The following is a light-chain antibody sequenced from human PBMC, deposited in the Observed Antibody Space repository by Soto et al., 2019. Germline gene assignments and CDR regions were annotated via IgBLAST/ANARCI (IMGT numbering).Light chain of an antibody. CDR2: SNN. V-gene: IGLV1-44*01. CDR1: YSNVGSNT. CDR3: AAWDDSLDGGV. J-gene: IGLJ3*02. Sequence: QSVLTQPPSASGAPGQRVTISCSGSYSNVGSNTVNWYQHLPGTAPKLLIYSNNQRPSGVPDRFSGSKSGTSASLAITGLQAEDGADYYCAAWDDSLDGGVFGGGTKLTVL.